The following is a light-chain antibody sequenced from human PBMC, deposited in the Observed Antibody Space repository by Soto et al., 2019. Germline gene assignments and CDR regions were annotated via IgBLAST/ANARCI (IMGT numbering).Light chain of an antibody. Sequence: QSVLTQPASVSGSPGQSITISCTASSSHIGSSNLVSWYQHHSGKAPKLIIYEGNKRPSGVSNRFSGSKSGKTASLTISGLQAEDEGTYSSCSDAGSSPLYVFVTGTKVTVL. CDR2: EGN. CDR1: SSHIGSSNL. J-gene: IGLJ1*01. CDR3: CSDAGSSPLYV. V-gene: IGLV2-23*01.